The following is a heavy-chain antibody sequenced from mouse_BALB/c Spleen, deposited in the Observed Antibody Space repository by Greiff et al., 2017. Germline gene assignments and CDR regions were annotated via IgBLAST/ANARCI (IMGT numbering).Heavy chain of an antibody. J-gene: IGHJ4*01. CDR3: ARSWDYGNFSYYAMDY. Sequence: EVQVVESGGGLVQPGGSRKLSCAASGFTFSSFGMHWVRQAPEKGLEWVAYISSGSSTIYYADTVKGRFTISRDNPKNTLFLQMTSLRSEDTAMYYCARSWDYGNFSYYAMDYWGQGTSVTVSS. D-gene: IGHD2-1*01. V-gene: IGHV5-17*02. CDR1: GFTFSSFG. CDR2: ISSGSSTI.